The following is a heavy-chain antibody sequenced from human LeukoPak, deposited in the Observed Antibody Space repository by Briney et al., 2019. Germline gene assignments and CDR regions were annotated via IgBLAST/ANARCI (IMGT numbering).Heavy chain of an antibody. CDR3: ARTYSSSWYWFDP. CDR1: GGSISSYY. J-gene: IGHJ5*02. D-gene: IGHD6-13*01. Sequence: SETLSLTCTVSGGSISSYYWSWIRQSPGKGLEWIGYIYYSGSTNYNPSLKSRVTISVDTSKNQFSLKLSSVTAADTAVYYCARTYSSSWYWFDPWGQGTLVTVSS. V-gene: IGHV4-59*01. CDR2: IYYSGST.